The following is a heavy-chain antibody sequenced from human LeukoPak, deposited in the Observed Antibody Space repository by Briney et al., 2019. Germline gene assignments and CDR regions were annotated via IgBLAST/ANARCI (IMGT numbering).Heavy chain of an antibody. D-gene: IGHD2-15*01. CDR1: GFTFSSYG. CDR2: IWYDGSNK. Sequence: GGSLRLSCAASGFTFSSYGMHWVRQAPGTGLEWVAVIWYDGSNKYYADSVKGRFTISRDNSKNTLYLQMNSLRAEDTAVYYCARDSRYCSGGSCYSVSDYWGQGTLVTVSS. CDR3: ARDSRYCSGGSCYSVSDY. J-gene: IGHJ4*02. V-gene: IGHV3-33*01.